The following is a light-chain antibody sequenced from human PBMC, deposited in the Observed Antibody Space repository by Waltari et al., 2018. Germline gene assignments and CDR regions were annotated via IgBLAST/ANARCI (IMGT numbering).Light chain of an antibody. V-gene: IGLV3-25*03. Sequence: YELTHPPSVSVSPGQTARITCSADALSTPYFSWYQQKPGQAPILLIFKDTERSSGIPGRFSGSNSGTIVTLTISGVQAQDEADYYCQSTHNSGAYVVFGGGTKLTVL. CDR2: KDT. CDR1: ALSTPY. CDR3: QSTHNSGAYVV. J-gene: IGLJ2*01.